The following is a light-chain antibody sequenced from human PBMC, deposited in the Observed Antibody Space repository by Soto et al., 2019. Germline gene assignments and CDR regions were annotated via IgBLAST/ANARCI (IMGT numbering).Light chain of an antibody. CDR1: SSDIGGYNY. Sequence: SALTQPASVSGSPGQSIAISCTGTSSDIGGYNYVSWFQQHPGRAPRVLISEVSNRPSGVSHRFSGSKAGITASLTISGLQAEDEADYYCSSFRSGGTFVFGTGTKVTV. CDR3: SSFRSGGTFV. V-gene: IGLV2-14*01. CDR2: EVS. J-gene: IGLJ1*01.